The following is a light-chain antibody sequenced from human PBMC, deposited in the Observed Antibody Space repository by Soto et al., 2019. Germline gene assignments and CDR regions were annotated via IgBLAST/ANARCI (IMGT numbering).Light chain of an antibody. CDR1: QSISSY. CDR3: QQLNNYPRT. Sequence: IQMTHSPSSLSASVGDRVTITCRASQSISSYLNWYQQKPGKAPKLLIYAASSLQSGVPSRFSGSGSGTEFTLTISSLQPEDFATYYCQQLNNYPRTFGQGTKVDIK. V-gene: IGKV1-39*01. J-gene: IGKJ1*01. CDR2: AAS.